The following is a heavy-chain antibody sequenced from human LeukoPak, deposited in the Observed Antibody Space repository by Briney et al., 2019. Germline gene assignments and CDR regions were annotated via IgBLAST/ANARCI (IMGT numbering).Heavy chain of an antibody. CDR2: IKQDGSEK. CDR3: ARTHYDFWSGYHRADAFDI. CDR1: GFTFSSYW. V-gene: IGHV3-7*01. Sequence: PGGSLRLSCAASGFTFSSYWMSWVRQAPGKGLEWVANIKQDGSEKYYVDSVKGRFTISRDNAKNSLYLQMNSLRAEDTAVYYCARTHYDFWSGYHRADAFDIWGQGTMVTVSS. D-gene: IGHD3-3*01. J-gene: IGHJ3*02.